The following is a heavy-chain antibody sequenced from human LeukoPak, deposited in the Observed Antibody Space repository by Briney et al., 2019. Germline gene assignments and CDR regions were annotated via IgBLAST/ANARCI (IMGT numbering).Heavy chain of an antibody. D-gene: IGHD2-2*01. J-gene: IGHJ5*02. Sequence: SETLFLTCTVSGGTISSYYWNWIRQPPGKGLEWIGYIYYTGSTNYNPSLKSRVTISVDTSKNQFSLKLSSVTAADTAVYCCARHVGGLGYCSSTSCYGWFDPWGQGTLVTVSS. CDR1: GGTISSYY. CDR3: ARHVGGLGYCSSTSCYGWFDP. V-gene: IGHV4-59*08. CDR2: IYYTGST.